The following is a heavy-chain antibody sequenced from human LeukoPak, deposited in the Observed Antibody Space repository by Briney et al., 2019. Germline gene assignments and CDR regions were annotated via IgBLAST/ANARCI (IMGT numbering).Heavy chain of an antibody. V-gene: IGHV4-34*01. Sequence: PSETLSLTCAVYGGSFSGYYWSWIRQPPGKGLEWIGEINHSGSTNYNPSLKSRVTISVDTSKNQFSLKLSSVTAADTAVYYCARVPSPYSSSWYYFDYWGQGTLVTVSS. CDR2: INHSGST. CDR1: GGSFSGYY. J-gene: IGHJ4*02. D-gene: IGHD6-13*01. CDR3: ARVPSPYSSSWYYFDY.